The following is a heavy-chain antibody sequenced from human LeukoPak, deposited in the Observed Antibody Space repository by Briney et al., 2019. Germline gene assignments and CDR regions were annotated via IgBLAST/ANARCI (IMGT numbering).Heavy chain of an antibody. D-gene: IGHD6-13*01. Sequence: GESLKISCKGSGYSFSNYWIGWVRQMPGXGLEWMGIIYPADSDIRYSPSFQGQVTISADKSISTAYLQWSSLKASDTAMYYCARQRQHAFDIWGQGTMVTVSS. CDR3: ARQRQHAFDI. J-gene: IGHJ3*02. V-gene: IGHV5-51*01. CDR2: IYPADSDI. CDR1: GYSFSNYW.